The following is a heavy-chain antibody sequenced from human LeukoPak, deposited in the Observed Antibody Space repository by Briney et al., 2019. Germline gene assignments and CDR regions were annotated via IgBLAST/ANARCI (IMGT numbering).Heavy chain of an antibody. CDR2: ISGSGGNT. J-gene: IGHJ4*02. Sequence: GGSLRLSCAASGFIISNYAMSWVRQAPGKGLQWVSGISGSGGNTNYADSVKGRFTISRDFSKNTVFLHMNSLRAEDTAMYYCARGDDSGYYDYFDYWGQGALVTVSS. CDR3: ARGDDSGYYDYFDY. V-gene: IGHV3-23*01. CDR1: GFIISNYA. D-gene: IGHD3-22*01.